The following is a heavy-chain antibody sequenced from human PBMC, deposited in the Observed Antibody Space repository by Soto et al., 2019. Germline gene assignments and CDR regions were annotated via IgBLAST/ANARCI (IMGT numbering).Heavy chain of an antibody. CDR2: IYHSGST. V-gene: IGHV4-4*02. D-gene: IGHD6-13*01. CDR1: GCSISSSNW. J-gene: IGHJ3*02. Sequence: SETLSLTCAVSGCSISSSNWWSWVRQPPGKGLEWIGEIYHSGSTNYNPSLKSRVTISVDKSKNQFSLKLSSVTAADTAVYYCARVKLAAAGTLDAFDIWGQGTMVT. CDR3: ARVKLAAAGTLDAFDI.